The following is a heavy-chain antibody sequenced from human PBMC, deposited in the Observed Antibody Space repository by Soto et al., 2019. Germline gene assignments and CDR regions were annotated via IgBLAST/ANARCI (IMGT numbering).Heavy chain of an antibody. CDR2: INPNSGDT. V-gene: IGHV1-2*02. J-gene: IGHJ4*02. D-gene: IGHD6-13*01. CDR1: GYTFSGYY. CDR3: ARGRDIAAAGPHTLDY. Sequence: VASVKVSCKASGYTFSGYYIHWVRQAPGQGLEWMGWINPNSGDTNYAQKFQGRVTMTRDTSTSTVYMELSSLRSEDTAVYYCARGRDIAAAGPHTLDYWGQGTLVTVSS.